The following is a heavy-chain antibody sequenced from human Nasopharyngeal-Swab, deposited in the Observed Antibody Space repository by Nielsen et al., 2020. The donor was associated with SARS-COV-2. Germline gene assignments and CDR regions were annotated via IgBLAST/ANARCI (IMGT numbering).Heavy chain of an antibody. CDR2: INHNERT. CDR3: ARAGRVGDAFTGLDV. Sequence: SETLSLTCSVSGGSFNGFYWNWIRQPPGKGLEWIGEINHNERTNYNPSLRSRVTMLVDTSNNQVSLKLSSVTATDTGVYYCARAGRVGDAFTGLDVWGHGTAVTVSS. D-gene: IGHD1-14*01. CDR1: GGSFNGFY. V-gene: IGHV4-34*01. J-gene: IGHJ6*02.